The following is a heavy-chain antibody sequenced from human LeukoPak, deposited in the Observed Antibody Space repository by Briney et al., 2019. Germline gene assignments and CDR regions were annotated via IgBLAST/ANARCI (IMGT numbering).Heavy chain of an antibody. D-gene: IGHD5-12*01. CDR2: INSDGSST. CDR1: GFTFSSYW. J-gene: IGHJ3*02. V-gene: IGHV3-74*01. Sequence: QAGGSLRLSCAASGFTFSSYWMHWVRQAPGKGLVWVSRINSDGSSTSYADSVKGRFTISRDNAKNTLYLQMNSLRAEDTAVYYCGRGRQITVYSGHDSDAFYIWGQRTMVTVSS. CDR3: GRGRQITVYSGHDSDAFYI.